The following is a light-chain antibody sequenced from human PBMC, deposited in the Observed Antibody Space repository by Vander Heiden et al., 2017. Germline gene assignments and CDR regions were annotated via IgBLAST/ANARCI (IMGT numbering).Light chain of an antibody. CDR1: SSNIGNNY. Sequence: QSVLTQPPSVSAAPGQKLTISCSGSSSNIGNNYVSWYQQLPGTAPKLLIYDNNKRPSGIPDRFSGSKSGTSATLGITGLQTGDEADYYCGTWDSSLSVWVFGGGTKLTVL. J-gene: IGLJ3*02. V-gene: IGLV1-51*01. CDR2: DNN. CDR3: GTWDSSLSVWV.